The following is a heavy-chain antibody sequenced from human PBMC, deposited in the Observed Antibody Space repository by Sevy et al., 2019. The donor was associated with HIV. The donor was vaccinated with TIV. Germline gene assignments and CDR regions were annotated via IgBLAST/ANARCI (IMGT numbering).Heavy chain of an antibody. CDR3: AKRGGQYDLGMDV. CDR1: GFTFSSFE. V-gene: IGHV3-48*03. J-gene: IGHJ6*02. D-gene: IGHD3-3*01. Sequence: GGSLSLSCAASGFTFSSFEMNWVRQAPGKGLEWVSYISSSGDTTDYADSVRGRFTISRDNAKKSLYLQMNSLRAEDTAIYYCAKRGGQYDLGMDVWGQGTTVTVSS. CDR2: ISSSGDTT.